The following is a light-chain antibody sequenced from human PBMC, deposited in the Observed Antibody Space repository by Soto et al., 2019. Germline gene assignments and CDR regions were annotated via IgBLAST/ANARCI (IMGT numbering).Light chain of an antibody. Sequence: EIVLTQSPATLSLSPGERATLSCRASQSVSSYLAWYQQKPGQAPRLLIYDASNRATGIPARFSGSGSVTEFTLTISSLEPEDFAVYYCQQRSNWPLLTFGGGTKVEIK. CDR1: QSVSSY. CDR2: DAS. CDR3: QQRSNWPLLT. J-gene: IGKJ4*01. V-gene: IGKV3-11*01.